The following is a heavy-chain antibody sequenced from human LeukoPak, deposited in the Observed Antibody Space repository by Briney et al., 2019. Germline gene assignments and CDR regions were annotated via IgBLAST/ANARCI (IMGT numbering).Heavy chain of an antibody. CDR3: ARGGGSYYFGS. CDR1: GGSISSYY. Sequence: PSETLSLICTVSGGSISSYYWSWLRQPAGKGLEWIGRIYTSGSTHYNPSLKSRVTMSADTSNNLFSLKLSSVTAADTAVYYCARGGGSYYFGSWGQGTLVTVSS. D-gene: IGHD1-26*01. J-gene: IGHJ4*02. V-gene: IGHV4-4*07. CDR2: IYTSGST.